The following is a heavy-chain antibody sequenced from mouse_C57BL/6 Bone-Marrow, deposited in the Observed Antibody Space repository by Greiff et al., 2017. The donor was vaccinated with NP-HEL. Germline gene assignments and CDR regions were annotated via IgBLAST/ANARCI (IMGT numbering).Heavy chain of an antibody. CDR3: ATGGNYYGSSYDYAMDY. CDR1: GYTFTSYW. D-gene: IGHD1-1*01. J-gene: IGHJ4*01. V-gene: IGHV1-53*01. CDR2: INPSNGGT. Sequence: QVQLQQPGTELVKPGASVKLSCKASGYTFTSYWMHWVKQRPGQGLEWIGNINPSNGGTNYNEKFKSKATLTVDKSYSPAYMQLSSLTSEDSAVYSCATGGNYYGSSYDYAMDYWGQGTSVTVSS.